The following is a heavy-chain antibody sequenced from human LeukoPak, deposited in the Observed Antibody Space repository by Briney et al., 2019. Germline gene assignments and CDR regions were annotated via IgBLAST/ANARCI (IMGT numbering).Heavy chain of an antibody. D-gene: IGHD3-22*01. V-gene: IGHV3-23*01. Sequence: RAGGSLRLSCAASGISFSTYAMSWVRQAPGKGLEWVSAITGGGGRTYYADSVKGRFTISRDKSNNTLYLQMNSLRAEDTALYYCAKTGDYLDSSDYYRPDAFDIWGQGTMVTVSS. CDR1: GISFSTYA. J-gene: IGHJ3*02. CDR3: AKTGDYLDSSDYYRPDAFDI. CDR2: ITGGGGRT.